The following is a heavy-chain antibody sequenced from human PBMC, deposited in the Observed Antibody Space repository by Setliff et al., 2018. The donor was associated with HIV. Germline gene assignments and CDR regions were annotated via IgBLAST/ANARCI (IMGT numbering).Heavy chain of an antibody. CDR1: GGSISSYY. V-gene: IGHV4-4*09. CDR3: ARAYFGSGIYY. J-gene: IGHJ4*02. CDR2: IYTRGST. Sequence: PSETLSLTCTVSGGSISSYYWSWIRQPPGKGLEWIGYIYTRGSTNYNPSLKSRVTISVDTSKNQFSLKLSSVTAADTAVYYCARAYFGSGIYYWGQGTLVTVSS. D-gene: IGHD3-10*01.